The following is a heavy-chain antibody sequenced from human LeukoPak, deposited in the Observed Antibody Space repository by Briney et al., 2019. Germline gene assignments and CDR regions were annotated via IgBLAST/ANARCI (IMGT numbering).Heavy chain of an antibody. CDR1: GGSMNSYY. V-gene: IGHV4-59*01. Sequence: SETLSLTCTVSGGSMNSYYWSWVRQPPGKGLEWIAYIYYLGSTSYNPSLKSRVTISVDTSKNQFSLKLSSVTAADTAVYYCARDPYYYDSSGGNWYFDLWGRGTLVTVSS. J-gene: IGHJ2*01. CDR2: IYYLGST. D-gene: IGHD3-22*01. CDR3: ARDPYYYDSSGGNWYFDL.